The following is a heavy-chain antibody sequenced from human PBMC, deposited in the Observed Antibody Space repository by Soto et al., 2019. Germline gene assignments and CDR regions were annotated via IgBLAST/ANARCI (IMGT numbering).Heavy chain of an antibody. V-gene: IGHV1-3*01. J-gene: IGHJ6*04. CDR3: ARNYHGLGV. D-gene: IGHD3-10*01. CDR2: INVGNGNT. Sequence: QAQLVQSGAEVKKPGASVKVSCKASGYTYTIYEVYWVRQAPGQKLEWMGWINVGNGNTKYSQKFQGRVTITRDTSASTAYMELSGLTFQDTAVYYCARNYHGLGVWGKGTTVTVSS. CDR1: GYTYTIYE.